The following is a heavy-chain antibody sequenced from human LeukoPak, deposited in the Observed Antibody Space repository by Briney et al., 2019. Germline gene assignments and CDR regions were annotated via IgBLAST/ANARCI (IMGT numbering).Heavy chain of an antibody. D-gene: IGHD2-21*02. V-gene: IGHV3-33*01. J-gene: IGHJ4*02. CDR1: GFTFSSYG. Sequence: GRSLRLSCAASGFTFSSYGMHWVRQAPGKGLEWVAAIWYDGSNTYYGDSVKGRFTIFRDNPKNMLYLQMNSLRAEDTAVYYCARDLGYCGGDCYSEWLDDYWGQGTLVTVSS. CDR2: IWYDGSNT. CDR3: ARDLGYCGGDCYSEWLDDY.